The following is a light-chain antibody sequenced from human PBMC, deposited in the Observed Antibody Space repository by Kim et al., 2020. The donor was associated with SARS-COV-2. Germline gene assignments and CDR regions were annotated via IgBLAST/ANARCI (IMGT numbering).Light chain of an antibody. J-gene: IGKJ1*01. CDR3: QRYNSDPWT. CDR1: QSIGDW. Sequence: ALVGDRVTITCRASQSIGDWLAWYQQKPGRAPKLLIHKASSLEPGVSSRFSGSGSGTEFTLTITSLRPDDFAVYYCQRYNSDPWTFGQGTKVDIK. CDR2: KAS. V-gene: IGKV1-5*03.